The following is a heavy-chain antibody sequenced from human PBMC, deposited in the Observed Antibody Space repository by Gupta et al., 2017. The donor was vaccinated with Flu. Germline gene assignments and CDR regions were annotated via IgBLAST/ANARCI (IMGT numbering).Heavy chain of an antibody. CDR2: ILSSGGQT. CDR3: LREMLGGTFDY. J-gene: IGHJ4*02. Sequence: QVQLVQSGPEVKTPGASVIISCQTSGYTFTHYYIHFVRQAPGQGLEWVGIILSSGGQTNYAKNLQGRVTMTRDTSTGTVYMELRSLRSEDTAAYYCLREMLGGTFDYWGQGSLVTVSS. CDR1: GYTFTHYY. D-gene: IGHD3-10*02. V-gene: IGHV1-46*01.